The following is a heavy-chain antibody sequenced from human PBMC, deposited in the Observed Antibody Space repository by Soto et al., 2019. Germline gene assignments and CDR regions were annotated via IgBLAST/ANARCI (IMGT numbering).Heavy chain of an antibody. CDR1: GVSIGSHDW. V-gene: IGHV4-4*02. Sequence: QVQLQESGPGLVKPSGTLSLTCAVSGVSIGSHDWWTWVRQPPGKGLEWIGESHQSGNTNYNSSLESRVTIPLDKSKHHFSLPLSSVTVADTAVYYCATRDTGRAYWGQGTLVTVSS. CDR3: ATRDTGRAY. D-gene: IGHD5-18*01. CDR2: SHQSGNT. J-gene: IGHJ4*02.